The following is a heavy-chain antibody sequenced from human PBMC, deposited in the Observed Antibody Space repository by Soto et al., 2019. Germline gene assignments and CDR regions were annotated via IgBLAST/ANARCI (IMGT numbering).Heavy chain of an antibody. V-gene: IGHV4-59*08. J-gene: IGHJ6*02. Sequence: SETLSLTCTVSGDSTSSYYWIWIRQPPGKRLKWLGYIYYTGCTNYNDSLKRRVTISVDTFKNQFSLKLSSVAAADTAVYYCARHAYGSGFYYGMHVWGQGTTVTVSS. CDR2: IYYTGCT. CDR1: GDSTSSYY. D-gene: IGHD3-10*01. CDR3: ARHAYGSGFYYGMHV.